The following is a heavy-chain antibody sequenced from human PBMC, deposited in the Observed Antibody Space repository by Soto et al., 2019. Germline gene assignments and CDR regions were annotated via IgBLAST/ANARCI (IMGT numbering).Heavy chain of an antibody. V-gene: IGHV3-74*01. CDR1: GFRLSNYW. J-gene: IGHJ6*02. CDR3: ARYRSDNGGVIYGMDV. Sequence: EEQLVESGGGLVQPGGSLRLSCAASGFRLSNYWMHWVRQVPGKGLVWVSRINTDGSSTRNADSVKGRFTISRDNAKNTLYLQMNSLGGEDTAVYYCARYRSDNGGVIYGMDVWGQGTTVTVSS. CDR2: INTDGSST. D-gene: IGHD2-21*01.